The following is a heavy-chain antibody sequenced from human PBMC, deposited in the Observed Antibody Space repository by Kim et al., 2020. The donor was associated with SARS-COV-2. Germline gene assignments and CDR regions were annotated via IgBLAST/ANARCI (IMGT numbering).Heavy chain of an antibody. Sequence: SETLSLTCTVSGGSISSYYWNWIRQPPGKGLEWIGYIYYSGSTNYNPSLKSRVTISVDTSKNQFSLKLSSVTAADTAVYYCARTGGELLPPYYYYGMDVWGQGTTVTVSS. V-gene: IGHV4-59*13. J-gene: IGHJ6*02. D-gene: IGHD1-26*01. CDR1: GGSISSYY. CDR3: ARTGGELLPPYYYYGMDV. CDR2: IYYSGST.